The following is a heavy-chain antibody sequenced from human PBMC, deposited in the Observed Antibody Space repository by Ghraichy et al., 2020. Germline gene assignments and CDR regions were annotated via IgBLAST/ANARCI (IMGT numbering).Heavy chain of an antibody. J-gene: IGHJ6*02. D-gene: IGHD3-22*01. CDR1: GGSISSYY. V-gene: IGHV4-4*07. CDR3: ARGGGWDDSSGYYFGHYYYGMDV. Sequence: SETLSLTCSVSGGSISSYYWSWIRQPAGKGLEWIGRIYTSGSTNYNPSLKSRVTMSVDTSKNQFSLKLSSVTAADTAVYYCARGGGWDDSSGYYFGHYYYGMDVWGQGTTVTVSS. CDR2: IYTSGST.